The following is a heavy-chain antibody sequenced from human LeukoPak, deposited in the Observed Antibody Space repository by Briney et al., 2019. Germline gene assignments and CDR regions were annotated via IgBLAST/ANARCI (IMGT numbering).Heavy chain of an antibody. CDR2: LSYDGSSQ. CDR1: RFTVSSYA. CDR3: ATGGDHPY. Sequence: QPGGSLRLSCAASRFTVSSYAMHWVRQAPGKGLEWVAVLSYDGSSQYYSDSVKGRFTISRDNSKNTLYLQMNSLRAEDTAVYYCATGGDHPYWGPGTLVTVSS. D-gene: IGHD2-21*02. V-gene: IGHV3-30*03. J-gene: IGHJ1*01.